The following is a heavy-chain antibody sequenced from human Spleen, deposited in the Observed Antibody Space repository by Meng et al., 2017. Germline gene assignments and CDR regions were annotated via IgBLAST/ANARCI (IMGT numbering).Heavy chain of an antibody. CDR3: ARASPYSSGWNLGD. CDR2: INPNSDDT. CDR1: GYTFTGYH. D-gene: IGHD6-19*01. J-gene: IGHJ4*02. Sequence: QVQVVESGAGVKKPGASVKVSCKTSGYTFTGYHIHWVRQAPGQGLEWMGRINPNSDDTNYAQKFQGRVTMTRDTSISTAYMELSRLRSDDTAVYYCARASPYSSGWNLGDWGQGTLVTASS. V-gene: IGHV1-2*06.